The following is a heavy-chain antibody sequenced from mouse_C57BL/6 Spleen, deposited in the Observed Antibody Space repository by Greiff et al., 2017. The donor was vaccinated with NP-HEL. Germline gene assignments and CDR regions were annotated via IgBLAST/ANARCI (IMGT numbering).Heavy chain of an antibody. D-gene: IGHD2-4*01. CDR3: AREGDYGGAYFDY. J-gene: IGHJ2*01. V-gene: IGHV1-82*01. CDR2: IYPGDGDT. Sequence: QVQLKQSGPELVKPGASVKISCKASGYAFSSSWMNWVKQRPGKGLEWIGRIYPGDGDTNYNGKFKGKATLTADKSSGTAYMQLSSLTSEDSAVYFCAREGDYGGAYFDYGGQGITLTVSS. CDR1: GYAFSSSW.